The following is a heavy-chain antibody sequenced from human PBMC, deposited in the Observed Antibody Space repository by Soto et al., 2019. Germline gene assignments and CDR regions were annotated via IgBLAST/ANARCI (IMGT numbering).Heavy chain of an antibody. Sequence: SETLSLTCTVPGGSISSYYWSWIRQPPGKGLEWIGYIYYSGSTNYNPSLKSRVTISVDTSKNQFSLKLSSVTAADTAVYYCARGLYYDFWSGYQDAFDIWGQGTMVTVS. CDR1: GGSISSYY. CDR3: ARGLYYDFWSGYQDAFDI. V-gene: IGHV4-59*08. CDR2: IYYSGST. J-gene: IGHJ3*02. D-gene: IGHD3-3*01.